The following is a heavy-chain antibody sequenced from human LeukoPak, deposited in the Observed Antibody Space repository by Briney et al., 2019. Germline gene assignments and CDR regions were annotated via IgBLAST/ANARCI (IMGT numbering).Heavy chain of an antibody. V-gene: IGHV4-61*01. D-gene: IGHD3-22*01. J-gene: IGHJ4*02. CDR2: IYYSGST. CDR1: GGSASSGSYY. CDR3: AREDYYDSSGYFY. Sequence: SETLSLTCTVSGGSASSGSYYWSWIRQPPGKGLEWIGYIYYSGSTNYNPSLKSRVTISVDTSKNQFSLKLSSVTAADTAVYYCAREDYYDSSGYFYWGQGTLVTVSS.